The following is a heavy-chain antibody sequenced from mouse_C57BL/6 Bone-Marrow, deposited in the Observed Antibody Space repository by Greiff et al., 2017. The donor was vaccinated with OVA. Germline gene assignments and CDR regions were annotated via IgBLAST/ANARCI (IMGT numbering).Heavy chain of an antibody. CDR1: GYTFTSYW. V-gene: IGHV1-55*01. CDR2: IYPGSGST. CDR3: ARTSPYCFDY. Sequence: QVHVKQPGAELVKPGASVKMSCKASGYTFTSYWITWVKQRPGQGLEWIGDIYPGSGSTNYNEKFKSKATLTVDTSSSTAYMQLSSLTSEDSAVYYCARTSPYCFDYWGQGTTLTVSS. J-gene: IGHJ2*01.